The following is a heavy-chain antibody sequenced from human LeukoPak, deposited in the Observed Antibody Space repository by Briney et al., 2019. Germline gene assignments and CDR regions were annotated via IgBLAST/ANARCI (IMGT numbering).Heavy chain of an antibody. V-gene: IGHV4-4*02. CDR3: ARDRATAGQTDAYDI. Sequence: PSGTLSLTCAVSGGSISTTNWWSWVRQPPGKGLEWIGEIYHTGSTNYKPSLKSRVTISVDKSKNQFSLRLSSLTAADTAVYYCARDRATAGQTDAYDIWGQGTMVTVSS. J-gene: IGHJ3*02. CDR2: IYHTGST. CDR1: GGSISTTNW. D-gene: IGHD6-13*01.